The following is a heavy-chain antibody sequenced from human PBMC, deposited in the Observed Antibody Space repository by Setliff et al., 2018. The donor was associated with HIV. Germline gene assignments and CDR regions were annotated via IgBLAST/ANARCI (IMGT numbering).Heavy chain of an antibody. J-gene: IGHJ4*02. CDR2: IYYSGST. D-gene: IGHD6-19*01. CDR1: GGSISSYY. V-gene: IGHV4-59*01. CDR3: ARENGSGWVLDY. Sequence: PSETLSRTCTVSGGSISSYYWSWIRQPPGKGLEWIGYIYYSGSTKYNPSLKSRVTISVDMSKNPFSLKLSSVIAADTAVYYCARENGSGWVLDYWGQGTLVTVSS.